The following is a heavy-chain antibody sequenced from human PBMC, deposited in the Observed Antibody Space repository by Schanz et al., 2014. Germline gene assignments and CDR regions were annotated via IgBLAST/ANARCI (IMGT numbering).Heavy chain of an antibody. V-gene: IGHV4-34*10. CDR1: GGPFSGYF. CDR2: IHHSGSI. CDR3: ARHLVNAYGMDV. Sequence: QLQLQESGPGLVKPSETLSLTCAVYGGPFSGYFWSWIRQSPGKGLQWIGEIHHSGSIIYNPSLRSGVTISMDTSKNQFFLKVTSVTAADTAVYYCARHLVNAYGMDVWGQGTAVTVSS. J-gene: IGHJ6*02. D-gene: IGHD3-3*02.